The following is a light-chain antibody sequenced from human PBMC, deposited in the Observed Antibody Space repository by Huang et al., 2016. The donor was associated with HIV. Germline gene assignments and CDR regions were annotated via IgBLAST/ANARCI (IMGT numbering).Light chain of an antibody. CDR2: CDT. CDR1: QTVLYSRNKKNY. CDR3: LQYYSVPQT. V-gene: IGKV4-1*01. Sequence: DIVMTQSPDSLAVSPGERATINCKSSQTVLYSRNKKNYLAWFQQKPGRPPKLLISCDTTRESGVPARFSGSGSGTDFTLTINSLQAEDVAVYFCLQYYSVPQTFGHGTKVEIK. J-gene: IGKJ1*01.